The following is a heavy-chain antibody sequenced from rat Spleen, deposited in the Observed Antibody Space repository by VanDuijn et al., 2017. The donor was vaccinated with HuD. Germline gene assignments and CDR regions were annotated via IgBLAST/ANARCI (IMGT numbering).Heavy chain of an antibody. D-gene: IGHD1-12*02. Sequence: EVQLVESGGGLVQPGRSLKLSCAASGFIFSDYAMAWVRQAPKKGLEWVATIIYDGSRIYYRDSVKGRFTISRDNAMNTLYLQVNSLRSEDTATYYCTRDNYDGTYYYGFSYWGQGTLVTVSS. J-gene: IGHJ3*01. V-gene: IGHV5-17*01. CDR1: GFIFSDYA. CDR2: IIYDGSRI. CDR3: TRDNYDGTYYYGFSY.